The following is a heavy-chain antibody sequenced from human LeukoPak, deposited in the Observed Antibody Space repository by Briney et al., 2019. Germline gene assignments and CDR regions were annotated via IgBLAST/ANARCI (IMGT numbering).Heavy chain of an antibody. V-gene: IGHV3-30*02. Sequence: GGSLRLSCAASGFTFSSYGMHWVRQAPGKGLEWVAFIRYDGSNKYYADSVKGRFTISRDNSKNTLYLQMNSLRAEDTAVYYCARKISYSSSWDIDYWGQGTLVTVSS. CDR1: GFTFSSYG. J-gene: IGHJ4*02. CDR2: IRYDGSNK. CDR3: ARKISYSSSWDIDY. D-gene: IGHD6-13*01.